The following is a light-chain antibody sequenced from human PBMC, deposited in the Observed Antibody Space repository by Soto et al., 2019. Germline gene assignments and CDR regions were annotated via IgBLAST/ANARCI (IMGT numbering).Light chain of an antibody. J-gene: IGKJ4*01. CDR1: QSVGSY. Sequence: EIVLTQSPATLSLSPGERATLSCRASQSVGSYLAWYQQKPGQAPRLLIYDASNRATGIPARFSGSGSGTXXTLTIXSLEPEDFAVYFCQQRSNWLTFGGGTKVEIK. CDR2: DAS. CDR3: QQRSNWLT. V-gene: IGKV3-11*01.